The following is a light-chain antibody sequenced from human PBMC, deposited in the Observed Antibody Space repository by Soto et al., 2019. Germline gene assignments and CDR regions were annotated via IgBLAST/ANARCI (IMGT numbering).Light chain of an antibody. CDR2: DAS. J-gene: IGKJ4*01. CDR1: QSVSTF. Sequence: EIVLTQSSATLSLSPGERATLSCRASQSVSTFLAWYQHKPGQAPRLLIYDASNRATGIPARFSGSGSGTDFTLTISSLEPEDFAVYYCQQRSNWPPLTFGGGTKVEIK. V-gene: IGKV3-11*01. CDR3: QQRSNWPPLT.